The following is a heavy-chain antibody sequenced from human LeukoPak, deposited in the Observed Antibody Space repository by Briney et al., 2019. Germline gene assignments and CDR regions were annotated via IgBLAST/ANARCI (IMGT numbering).Heavy chain of an antibody. CDR3: ARGQQWLEAFDY. V-gene: IGHV1-2*02. J-gene: IGHJ4*02. CDR1: GYTFTGYY. CDR2: INPKSGGT. Sequence: ASVKVSCKASGYTFTGYYMHWVRQAPGQGLEWMGWINPKSGGTNEAQKFHDRVTMTRDTSINTAYMELSRLRFDDTGVYYCARGQQWLEAFDYWGLGTLVTVSS. D-gene: IGHD6-19*01.